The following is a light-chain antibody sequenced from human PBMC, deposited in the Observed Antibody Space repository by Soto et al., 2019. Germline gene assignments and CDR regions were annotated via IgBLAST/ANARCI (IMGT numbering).Light chain of an antibody. CDR1: SSDVGAYDS. J-gene: IGLJ7*01. Sequence: QSALTQTPSASGSLGQSVTISCTGTSSDVGAYDSVSWYQHHPGKAPTALIYEVSKRPSGVPDRFSVSKSGNTASLTVSGLQAEDEADYYCSSYAGNNNYVFGSGTQLTVL. CDR3: SSYAGNNNYV. CDR2: EVS. V-gene: IGLV2-8*01.